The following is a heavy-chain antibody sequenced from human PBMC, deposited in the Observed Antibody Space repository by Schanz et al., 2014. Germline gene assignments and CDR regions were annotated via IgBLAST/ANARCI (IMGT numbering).Heavy chain of an antibody. V-gene: IGHV3-23*04. Sequence: VQLVESGGGVVQPGRSLRLSCAASGFTFSSYAMSWVRQAPGKGLEWVSGISGSGGSTYYADSVKGRFTIARDNSKNTLYLQMNILRAEDTAVYYCAKDLLYGAPMPLNHLDYWGQGTLVTVSA. CDR2: ISGSGGST. CDR3: AKDLLYGAPMPLNHLDY. CDR1: GFTFSSYA. J-gene: IGHJ4*02. D-gene: IGHD2-2*01.